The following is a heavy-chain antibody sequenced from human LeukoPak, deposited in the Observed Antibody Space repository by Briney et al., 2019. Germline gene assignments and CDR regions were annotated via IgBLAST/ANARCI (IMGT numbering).Heavy chain of an antibody. J-gene: IGHJ2*01. CDR2: IYYSGST. D-gene: IGHD4-23*01. Sequence: PSETLSLTCTVSGGSISSGGYYWSWIRQHPGKGLEWIGYIYYSGSTYYNPSLKSRVTISVDTSKDQFSLKLSSVTAADTAVYYCARDRYTVVSWYFDLWGRGTLVTVSS. CDR3: ARDRYTVVSWYFDL. CDR1: GGSISSGGYY. V-gene: IGHV4-31*03.